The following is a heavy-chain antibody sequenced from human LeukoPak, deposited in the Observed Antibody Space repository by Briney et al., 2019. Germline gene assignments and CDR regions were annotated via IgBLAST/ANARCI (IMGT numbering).Heavy chain of an antibody. CDR3: ARELLWFGELSRPMGY. D-gene: IGHD3-10*01. CDR1: GFTFSSYA. Sequence: GGSLRLSCAASGFTFSSYAMHWVRQAPGKGLEWVAFISYDGSKQFYGDSVKGRFTVSRDNSKHTLYLQVKSLRAEDTAVYYCARELLWFGELSRPMGYWGQGTLVTVSS. CDR2: ISYDGSKQ. J-gene: IGHJ4*02. V-gene: IGHV3-30*03.